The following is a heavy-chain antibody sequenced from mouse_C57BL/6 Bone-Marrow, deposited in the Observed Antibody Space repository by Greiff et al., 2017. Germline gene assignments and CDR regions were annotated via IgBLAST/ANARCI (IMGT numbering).Heavy chain of an antibody. CDR1: GFTFSSYG. V-gene: IGHV5-6*01. Sequence: EVMLVESGGDLVKPGGSLKLSCAASGFTFSSYGMSWVRQTPDKRLEWVATISSGGSYTYYPDSVKGRFTISRDNAKNTLYLQMSSLKSEDTAMYYCARVTPYYGGAMDDWGKGTSVTVAS. CDR3: ARVTPYYGGAMDD. CDR2: ISSGGSYT. D-gene: IGHD1-1*02. J-gene: IGHJ4*01.